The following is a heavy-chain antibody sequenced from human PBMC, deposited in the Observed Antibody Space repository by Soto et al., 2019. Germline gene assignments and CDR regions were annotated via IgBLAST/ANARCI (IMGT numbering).Heavy chain of an antibody. CDR2: ISSSSSYI. D-gene: IGHD3-22*01. CDR1: VFTFSSYS. CDR3: ARSIYDSINGDDY. V-gene: IGHV3-21*01. Sequence: WWSLRLSCSASVFTFSSYSMNWGRQAPGKGLEWVSSISSSSSYIYYADSVKGRFTISRDNAKNSLYLQMNSLRAEDTAVYYCARSIYDSINGDDYCGQGTLVTVSS. J-gene: IGHJ4*02.